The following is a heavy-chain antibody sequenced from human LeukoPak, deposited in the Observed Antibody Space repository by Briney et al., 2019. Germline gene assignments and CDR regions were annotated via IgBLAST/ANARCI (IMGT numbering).Heavy chain of an antibody. CDR1: GASLNKNY. J-gene: IGHJ2*01. D-gene: IGHD1-14*01. CDR2: IYSNGKT. CDR3: ASGTFDGPLYGTYWYFHV. V-gene: IGHV4-59*01. Sequence: SETLSLTCAVSGASLNKNYWTWVRQPPGKGLDGVGYIYSNGKTNYNPSLKRRFTMSIETSKNQFSLQLPSVTAADTAVYYCASGTFDGPLYGTYWYFHVWGRGTLVTVSS.